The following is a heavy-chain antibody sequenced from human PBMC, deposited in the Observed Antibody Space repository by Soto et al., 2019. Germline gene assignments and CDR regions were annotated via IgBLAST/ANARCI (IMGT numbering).Heavy chain of an antibody. J-gene: IGHJ4*02. D-gene: IGHD4-17*01. CDR3: AKDPYGDPGYFDY. V-gene: IGHV3-23*01. CDR2: ISGSGGST. CDR1: GFTFSSYA. Sequence: EVQLLESGGGLVQPGGSLRLSCAASGFTFSSYAMSWVRQAPGKGLEWVSAISGSGGSTYYADSVKGRFTISRDNSKNTLYRQMNSVRAEDTAVYYCAKDPYGDPGYFDYWGQGTLVTVSS.